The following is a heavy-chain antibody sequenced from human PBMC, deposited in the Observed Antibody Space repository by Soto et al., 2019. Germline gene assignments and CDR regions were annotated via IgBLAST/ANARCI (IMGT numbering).Heavy chain of an antibody. V-gene: IGHV3-7*01. Sequence: GGSLRLSCAASRFTFSRYLMSWVRQAPGKGLEWVASIKEDGSEKYYVDSVKGRFTISRDNAKNSLYLQMNSLRAEDTAVYYWAKAPPGTVFGVVISYYFDYWGQGTLVTVSS. CDR2: IKEDGSEK. J-gene: IGHJ4*02. D-gene: IGHD3-3*01. CDR1: RFTFSRYL. CDR3: AKAPPGTVFGVVISYYFDY.